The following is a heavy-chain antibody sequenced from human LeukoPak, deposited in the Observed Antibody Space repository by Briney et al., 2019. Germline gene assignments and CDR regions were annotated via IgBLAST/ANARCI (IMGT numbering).Heavy chain of an antibody. Sequence: GGSLRLSCAAPGFTFNNAWMSWVRQAPGKGLEWVGRIKSKTDGGTTDYAAPVKGRFTISRDDSKNTLYLQMNSLKTEDTAVYYCTTGASYSSSWYYWGQGTLVTVSS. CDR1: GFTFNNAW. D-gene: IGHD6-13*01. V-gene: IGHV3-15*01. CDR3: TTGASYSSSWYY. CDR2: IKSKTDGGTT. J-gene: IGHJ4*02.